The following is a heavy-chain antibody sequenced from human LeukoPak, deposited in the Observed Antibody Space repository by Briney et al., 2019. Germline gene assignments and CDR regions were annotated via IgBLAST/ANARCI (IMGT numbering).Heavy chain of an antibody. Sequence: GGSLRLSCAVSGLTFSNAWMSWVRQAPGKGLEWVGRIKSTTVDGTPEYAAPVRGRFTISRDDSKNTVYLQMNSLKTEDTAVYYCTTGPGNSGYWGQGTLVTVSS. V-gene: IGHV3-15*01. CDR3: TTGPGNSGY. CDR1: GLTFSNAW. D-gene: IGHD4-23*01. CDR2: IKSTTVDGTP. J-gene: IGHJ4*02.